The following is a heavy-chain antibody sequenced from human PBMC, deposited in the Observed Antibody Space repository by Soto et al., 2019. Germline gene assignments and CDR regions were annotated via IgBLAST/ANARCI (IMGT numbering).Heavy chain of an antibody. V-gene: IGHV3-30-3*01. D-gene: IGHD3-22*01. Sequence: SLRLSCVASGFTFRSYAMHWVRQTPGKGLEWVAAISYDGSNKHYADSVKGRFSISRDNAKNMLYLQMDSLSSEDTAVYYCVRSMIIVVRLIGLDYWGQGTLVTVSS. J-gene: IGHJ4*02. CDR2: ISYDGSNK. CDR1: GFTFRSYA. CDR3: VRSMIIVVRLIGLDY.